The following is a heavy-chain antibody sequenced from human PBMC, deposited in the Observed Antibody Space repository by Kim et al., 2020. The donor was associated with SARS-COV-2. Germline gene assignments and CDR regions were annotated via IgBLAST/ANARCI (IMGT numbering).Heavy chain of an antibody. V-gene: IGHV3-53*01. Sequence: GGSLRLSCAASGFTVSSNYMSWVRQAPGKGLEWVSVIYSGGSTYYADSVKGRFTISRDNSKNTLYLQMNSLRAEDTAVYYCARDGDRSALRYFDWSPAFDYWGQGTLVTVSS. D-gene: IGHD3-9*01. J-gene: IGHJ4*02. CDR1: GFTVSSNY. CDR3: ARDGDRSALRYFDWSPAFDY. CDR2: IYSGGST.